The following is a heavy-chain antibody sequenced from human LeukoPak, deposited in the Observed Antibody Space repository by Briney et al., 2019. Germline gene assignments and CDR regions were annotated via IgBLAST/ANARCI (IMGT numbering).Heavy chain of an antibody. CDR1: GGSFSGYY. CDR3: ARGLNPSYHCYFDY. V-gene: IGHV4-34*01. CDR2: INHSGST. J-gene: IGHJ4*02. D-gene: IGHD3-16*02. Sequence: SETLSLTCAVYGGSFSGYYWSWIRQPPGKGLEWIGEINHSGSTNYNPSLKSRVTISVDTSKNQFSLKLSSVTAADTAVYYCARGLNPSYHCYFDYWGQGTLVTVSS.